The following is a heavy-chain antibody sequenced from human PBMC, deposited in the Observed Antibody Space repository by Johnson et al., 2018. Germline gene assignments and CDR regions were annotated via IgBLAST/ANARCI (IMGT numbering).Heavy chain of an antibody. Sequence: VQLVESGGGVVQPGRSLRLSCAASGFTFSTYAMHWVRQAPGKGLEWVAVISYDGSNKYYADSVKGRFTISRDNSKNTLYLQINSLSAEDTAVYYCARPYSGYAGDAFDIWGQGTMVTVSS. J-gene: IGHJ3*02. CDR2: ISYDGSNK. CDR3: ARPYSGYAGDAFDI. CDR1: GFTFSTYA. D-gene: IGHD5-12*01. V-gene: IGHV3-30-3*01.